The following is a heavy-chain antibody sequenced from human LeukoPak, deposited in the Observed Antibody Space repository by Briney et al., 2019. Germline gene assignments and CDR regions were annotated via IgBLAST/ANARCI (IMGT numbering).Heavy chain of an antibody. Sequence: ASVKVSCKASGYTFTGYYMHWVRQAPGQGLEWMGRINPNSGGANYAQKFQGRVTMTRDTSISTAYMELSRLRSDDTAVYYCARGYCSGGSCYSVENWFDPWGQGTLVTVSS. CDR1: GYTFTGYY. CDR3: ARGYCSGGSCYSVENWFDP. J-gene: IGHJ5*02. D-gene: IGHD2-15*01. CDR2: INPNSGGA. V-gene: IGHV1-2*06.